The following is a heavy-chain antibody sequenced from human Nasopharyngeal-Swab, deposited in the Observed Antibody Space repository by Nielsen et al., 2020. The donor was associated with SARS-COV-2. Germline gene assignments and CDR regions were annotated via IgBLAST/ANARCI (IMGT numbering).Heavy chain of an antibody. CDR1: GFIFSDSA. CDR2: IRSKGNSYAT. V-gene: IGHV3-73*01. J-gene: IGHJ4*02. D-gene: IGHD2-15*01. Sequence: GGSLRLSCAASGFIFSDSAIHWVRQASGKGLEWVGRIRSKGNSYATEYAASVEGRFTISRDDSKNTAYLQMNSLMTEDTAVYYCSRCGGSCYTGKDYWGQGTRVTVSS. CDR3: SRCGGSCYTGKDY.